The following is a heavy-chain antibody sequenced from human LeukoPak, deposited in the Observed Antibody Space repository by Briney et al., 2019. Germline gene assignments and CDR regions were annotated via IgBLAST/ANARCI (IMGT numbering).Heavy chain of an antibody. CDR1: GFTFSSYG. CDR2: IRYDGSNK. CDR3: AKDGGAVAGTRIDY. V-gene: IGHV3-30*02. Sequence: VGSLRLSCAASGFTFSSYGMHWVRHAPGKGLEWVAFIRYDGSNKYYADSVKGRFTISRDNSKNTLYLQMNTLRAEDTAVYYCAKDGGAVAGTRIDYWGQGTLVTVSS. J-gene: IGHJ4*02. D-gene: IGHD6-19*01.